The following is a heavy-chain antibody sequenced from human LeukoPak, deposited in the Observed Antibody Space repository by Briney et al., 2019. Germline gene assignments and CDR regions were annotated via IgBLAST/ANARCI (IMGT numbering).Heavy chain of an antibody. J-gene: IGHJ4*02. CDR2: ISSGGITT. CDR3: ARHGFEY. V-gene: IGHV3-48*02. CDR1: GFSFSNYN. Sequence: GGSLRLSCAASGFSFSNYNMNWVRQAPGKGLEWVSYISSGGITTYYADSVRGRFTISRDNAKNSLYLQMNSLRDEDTAVYYCARHGFEYWGQGALVTVSS.